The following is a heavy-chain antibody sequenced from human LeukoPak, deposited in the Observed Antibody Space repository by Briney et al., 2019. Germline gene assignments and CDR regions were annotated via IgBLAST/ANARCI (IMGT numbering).Heavy chain of an antibody. CDR3: ASLGQYCSGGSCYSAY. J-gene: IGHJ4*02. V-gene: IGHV1-69*13. Sequence: ASVKVSCKASGGTFSSYAISWVRQAPGQGLGWMGGLIPIFGTANYAQKFQGRVTITADESTSTAYIELSSLRSEDTAVYYCASLGQYCSGGSCYSAYWGQGTLVTVSS. CDR2: LIPIFGTA. D-gene: IGHD2-15*01. CDR1: GGTFSSYA.